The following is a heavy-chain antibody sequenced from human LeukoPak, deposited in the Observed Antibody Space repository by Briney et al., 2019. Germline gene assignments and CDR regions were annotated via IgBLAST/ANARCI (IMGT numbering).Heavy chain of an antibody. J-gene: IGHJ3*02. CDR1: GYTFTSYA. CDR3: ARAWQWLESDAFDI. V-gene: IGHV7-4-1*02. CDR2: INTNTGNP. Sequence: HWASVKVSCKASGYTFTSYAMNWVRQAPGQGLEWMGWINTNTGNPTYAQGFTGRFVFSLDTSVSTAYLQISSLKAEDTAVYYCARAWQWLESDAFDIWGQGTMVTVSS. D-gene: IGHD6-19*01.